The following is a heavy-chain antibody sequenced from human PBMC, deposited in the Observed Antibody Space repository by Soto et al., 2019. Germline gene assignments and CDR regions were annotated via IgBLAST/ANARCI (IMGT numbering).Heavy chain of an antibody. J-gene: IGHJ4*02. Sequence: QVQLQESGPGLVKPSETLSLTCTVSGDSVRRADSYWSWIRQPPGKGLEWIGYIFSSGSTEYNPSLRGRVIISVDTSKNQVSLKLSTVTAADTAVYFCARGMDNNKVGWWGQGTLVTVSA. V-gene: IGHV4-61*08. CDR3: ARGMDNNKVGW. CDR1: GDSVRRADSY. CDR2: IFSSGST. D-gene: IGHD1-1*01.